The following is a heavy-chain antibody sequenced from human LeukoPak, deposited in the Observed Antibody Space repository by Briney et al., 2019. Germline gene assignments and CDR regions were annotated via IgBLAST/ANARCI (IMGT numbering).Heavy chain of an antibody. V-gene: IGHV4-59*01. Sequence: KPSETLSLTCTVSGGSFSDYYWSWIRQPPGKGLEWIGHFYYSGSTNYNPSLKSRVTISVDRSKNQFSLRLSSVTPADTAVYYCARGVMTTVTTLEYWGQGTLVTVSS. J-gene: IGHJ4*02. D-gene: IGHD4-17*01. CDR3: ARGVMTTVTTLEY. CDR1: GGSFSDYY. CDR2: FYYSGST.